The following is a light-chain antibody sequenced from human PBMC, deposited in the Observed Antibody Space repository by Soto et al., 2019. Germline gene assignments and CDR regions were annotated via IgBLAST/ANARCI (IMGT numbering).Light chain of an antibody. CDR3: QQYGSLSWT. CDR1: QSVSGS. V-gene: IGKV3-20*01. CDR2: GAS. J-gene: IGKJ1*01. Sequence: EIVMTQSPATLSVSPGERATLSCRASQSVSGSLAWYQQKPGQAPRLLIYGASSRATGIPDRFSGSGSGTDFTLTIGRLEPEDFAVYYCQQYGSLSWTFGQGTKVDIK.